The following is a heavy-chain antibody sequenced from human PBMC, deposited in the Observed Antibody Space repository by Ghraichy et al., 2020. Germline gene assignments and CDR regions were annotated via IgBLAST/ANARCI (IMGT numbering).Heavy chain of an antibody. D-gene: IGHD3-9*01. J-gene: IGHJ4*02. CDR2: ISYDGSNK. Sequence: LSLTCAASGFTFSSYGMHWVRQAPGKGLEWVAVISYDGSNKYYADSVKGRFTISRDNSKNTLYLQMNSLRAEDTAVYYCAKTNDWLGYFDYWGQGTLVTVSS. CDR3: AKTNDWLGYFDY. V-gene: IGHV3-30*18. CDR1: GFTFSSYG.